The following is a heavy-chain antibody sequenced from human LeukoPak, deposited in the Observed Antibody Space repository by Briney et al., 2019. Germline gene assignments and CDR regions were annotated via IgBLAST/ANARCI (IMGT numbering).Heavy chain of an antibody. V-gene: IGHV1-2*02. CDR1: GYTFTGYY. CDR2: INPNSGGT. Sequence: ASVKVSCKASGYTFTGYYMHWVRQAPGQGLEWMGWINPNSGGTNYAQKFQGRVTITADKSTSTAYMELSSLRSEDTAVYFCARSFGSGYDYYYYFMDVWGKGTTVTVSS. CDR3: ARSFGSGYDYYYYFMDV. D-gene: IGHD5-12*01. J-gene: IGHJ6*03.